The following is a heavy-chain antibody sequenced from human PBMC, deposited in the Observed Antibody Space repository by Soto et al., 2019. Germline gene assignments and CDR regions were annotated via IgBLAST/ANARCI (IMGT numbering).Heavy chain of an antibody. J-gene: IGHJ5*02. D-gene: IGHD3-22*01. CDR3: ARGASHYDSSGYLVSWFDP. V-gene: IGHV1-2*02. Sequence: QVQLVQSGAEVKKPGASVKVSCKASGYTFTDYYMHWVRQAPGQGLEWMGWINPNGGGTNYAQKFRGRVTMTRDTSISTAYMELSRLRSDDTAVYYCARGASHYDSSGYLVSWFDPWGQGTLVTVSS. CDR1: GYTFTDYY. CDR2: INPNGGGT.